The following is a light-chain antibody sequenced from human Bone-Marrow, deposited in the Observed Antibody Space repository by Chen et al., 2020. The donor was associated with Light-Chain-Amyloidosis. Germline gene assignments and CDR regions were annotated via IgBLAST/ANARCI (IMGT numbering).Light chain of an antibody. CDR3: QQRSVWPPT. CDR1: ENISSS. V-gene: IGKV3-11*01. Sequence: ELVLTQSPATLSLSPGERATLSCRASENISSSFAWYQQKPGQAPRLLMFDASNRASGIPFRFSGSGSGPDFTLTVSSLEPEDFAVYFCQQRSVWPPTFGQGTKVEMK. J-gene: IGKJ1*01. CDR2: DAS.